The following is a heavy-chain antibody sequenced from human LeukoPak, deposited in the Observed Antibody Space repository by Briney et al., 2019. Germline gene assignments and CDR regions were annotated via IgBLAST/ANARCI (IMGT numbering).Heavy chain of an antibody. CDR3: AIGDYGSVIRYFDY. V-gene: IGHV1-69*05. CDR2: IIPIFGTA. Sequence: SVKVSCKASGGTFSSYAISWVRQAPGQVLEWMGGIIPIFGTANYAQKFQGRVTITTDESTSTAYMELSSLRSEDTAVYYCAIGDYGSVIRYFDYWGQGTLVTVSS. D-gene: IGHD4-17*01. CDR1: GGTFSSYA. J-gene: IGHJ4*01.